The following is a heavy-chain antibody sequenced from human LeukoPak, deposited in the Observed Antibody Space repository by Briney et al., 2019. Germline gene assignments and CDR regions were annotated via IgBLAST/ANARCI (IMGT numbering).Heavy chain of an antibody. CDR3: ARDQAPIYYYDSSGYYLGGLDY. Sequence: ASVKVSCKASGYXFTSYYMHWVRQAPGQGLEWMGIINPSGGSTSYAQKFQGRVTMTRDTSTSTVYMELSSLRSEDTAVYYCARDQAPIYYYDSSGYYLGGLDYWGQGTLVTVSS. CDR1: GYXFTSYY. D-gene: IGHD3-22*01. CDR2: INPSGGST. J-gene: IGHJ4*02. V-gene: IGHV1-46*01.